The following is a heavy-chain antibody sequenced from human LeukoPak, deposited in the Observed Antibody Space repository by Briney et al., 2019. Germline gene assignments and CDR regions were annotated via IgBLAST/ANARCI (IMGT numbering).Heavy chain of an antibody. CDR1: GYNFTNYW. D-gene: IGHD6-13*01. J-gene: IGHJ4*02. Sequence: GESLKISCKGSGYNFTNYWIGWVRQMPGKGLEWVGMIYPDDSDTRYSPSFQGQVTISADKSINTACLQWGSLKASDTAMYYCARPGSYSSSWYNIDYWGQGTPVTVSS. CDR2: IYPDDSDT. CDR3: ARPGSYSSSWYNIDY. V-gene: IGHV5-51*01.